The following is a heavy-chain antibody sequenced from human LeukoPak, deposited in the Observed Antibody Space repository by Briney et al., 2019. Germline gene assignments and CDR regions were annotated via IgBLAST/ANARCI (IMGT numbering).Heavy chain of an antibody. D-gene: IGHD3-10*01. J-gene: IGHJ4*02. V-gene: IGHV4-39*07. CDR1: GGSISSSSYY. CDR3: ASTNVLLWFGELSKTTYFDY. Sequence: SETLSLTCTVSGGSISSSSYYWGWIRQPPGKGLEWIGSIYYSGSTYYNPSLKSRVTISVDTSKNQFSLKLSSVTAADTAVYYCASTNVLLWFGELSKTTYFDYWGQGTLVTVSS. CDR2: IYYSGST.